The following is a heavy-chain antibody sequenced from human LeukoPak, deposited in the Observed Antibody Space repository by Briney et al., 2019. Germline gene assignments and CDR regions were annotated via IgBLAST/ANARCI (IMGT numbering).Heavy chain of an antibody. CDR2: MSYDGSNE. Sequence: PGGSLRLSCVASGFIFSNYAMHWVRQAPGKGLEWVAVMSYDGSNEYYADSVKGRFTIFRDSSKTTLFLQMNSLRAEDTAVYYCARGLPTTVTTNYLNYWGQGTLVTVSS. V-gene: IGHV3-30-3*01. D-gene: IGHD4-11*01. CDR3: ARGLPTTVTTNYLNY. CDR1: GFIFSNYA. J-gene: IGHJ4*02.